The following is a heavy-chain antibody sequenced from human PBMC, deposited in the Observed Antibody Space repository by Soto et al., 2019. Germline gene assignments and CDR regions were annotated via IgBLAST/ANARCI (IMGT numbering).Heavy chain of an antibody. CDR3: ARACLSYGYKCRFDY. D-gene: IGHD5-18*01. V-gene: IGHV1-69*02. J-gene: IGHJ4*02. CDR1: GGTFSSYT. Sequence: QVQLVQSGAEVKKPGSSVKVSCKASGGTFSSYTISWVRQAPGQGLEWMGRIIPILGIANYAQKFQGRVTITADKSTSTAYMELSSLRSEDTAVYYCARACLSYGYKCRFDYWGQGTLVTVSS. CDR2: IIPILGIA.